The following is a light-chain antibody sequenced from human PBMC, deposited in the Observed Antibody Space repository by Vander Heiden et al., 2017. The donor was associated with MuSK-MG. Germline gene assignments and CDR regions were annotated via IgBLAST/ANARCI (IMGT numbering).Light chain of an antibody. CDR1: QSISSY. CDR2: AAS. Sequence: IQTTQSSSSLSASVGDRVTITCRASQSISSYLNWYQQKPGKAPKLLIYAASSLQSGVPSRFSGSGSGTDFTLTISSLQPEDFATYYCQQSYSTPPYTFGQGTKLEIK. CDR3: QQSYSTPPYT. J-gene: IGKJ2*01. V-gene: IGKV1-39*01.